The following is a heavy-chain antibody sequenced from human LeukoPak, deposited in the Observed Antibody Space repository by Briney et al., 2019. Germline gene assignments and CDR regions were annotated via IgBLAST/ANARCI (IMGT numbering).Heavy chain of an antibody. CDR1: GGSISSYY. Sequence: SETLSLTCSVSGGSISSYYWNWIRQPPGKGLEWIGSISYSGSTNYNPSLESRVTISVDTSKNQFTLKLSSVTAADTAVYYCARGDIVVVPAAHAFDIWGQGTMVTVSS. CDR2: ISYSGST. CDR3: ARGDIVVVPAAHAFDI. D-gene: IGHD2-2*01. J-gene: IGHJ3*02. V-gene: IGHV4-59*01.